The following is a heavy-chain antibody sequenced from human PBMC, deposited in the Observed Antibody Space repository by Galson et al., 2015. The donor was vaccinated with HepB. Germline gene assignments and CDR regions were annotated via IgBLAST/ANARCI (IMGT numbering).Heavy chain of an antibody. D-gene: IGHD6-19*01. CDR2: ITPSGDNT. J-gene: IGHJ4*02. Sequence: SLRLSCAASGFTFRNYAMSWVRQAPGKGLEWVSAITPSGDNTYSADSVKGRFTISRDNSKNTLFLQTTGLTADDTAIYYCAKVFPEKTDGWYRQALYYFDSWGQGTRVTVSS. V-gene: IGHV3-23*01. CDR1: GFTFRNYA. CDR3: AKVFPEKTDGWYRQALYYFDS.